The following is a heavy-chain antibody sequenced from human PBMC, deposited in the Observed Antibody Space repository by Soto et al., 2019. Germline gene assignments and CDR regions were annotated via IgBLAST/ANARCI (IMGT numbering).Heavy chain of an antibody. V-gene: IGHV1-8*01. CDR3: ARGLIYSSSWYPFDY. D-gene: IGHD6-13*01. Sequence: ASVKVSCKASGYTFTSYDINWVRQATGHGLEWMGWMNPNSGNTGYAQKFQGRVTMTRNTSISTAYMELSSLRSEDTAVYYCARGLIYSSSWYPFDYWGQGTLVTVSS. CDR1: GYTFTSYD. CDR2: MNPNSGNT. J-gene: IGHJ4*02.